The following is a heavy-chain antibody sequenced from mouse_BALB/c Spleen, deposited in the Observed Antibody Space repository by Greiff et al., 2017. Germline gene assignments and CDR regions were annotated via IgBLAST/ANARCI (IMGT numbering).Heavy chain of an antibody. CDR1: GYTFTSYT. CDR2: INPSSGYT. D-gene: IGHD1-1*01. Sequence: QVQLQQSGPELVKPGASVKMSCKASGYTFTSYTMHWVKQRPGQGLEWIGYINPSSGYTNYNQKFKDKATLTADKSSSTAYMQLSSLTSEDSAVYYCARSGLYYYGSSYYAMDYWGQGTSVTVSS. J-gene: IGHJ4*01. CDR3: ARSGLYYYGSSYYAMDY. V-gene: IGHV1S26*01.